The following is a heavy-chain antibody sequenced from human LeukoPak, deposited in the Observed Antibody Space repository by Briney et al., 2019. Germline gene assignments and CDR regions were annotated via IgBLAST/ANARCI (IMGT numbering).Heavy chain of an antibody. D-gene: IGHD1-26*01. CDR3: ARDRNLGWELSGGFDY. J-gene: IGHJ4*02. CDR1: GFTFSDYY. Sequence: GASLRLSCAASGFTFSDYYMSWIRQAPEKGLEWVSYISSSGSTIYYADSVKSRFTISRDNAKISLYLQMNSLRAEDTAVYYCARDRNLGWELSGGFDYWGQGTLATVSS. V-gene: IGHV3-11*04. CDR2: ISSSGSTI.